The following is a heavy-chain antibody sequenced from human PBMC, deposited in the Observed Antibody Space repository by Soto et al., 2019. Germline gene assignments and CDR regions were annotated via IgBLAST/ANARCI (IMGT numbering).Heavy chain of an antibody. J-gene: IGHJ5*02. CDR1: GDSLSDYY. CDR2: VHYSGST. CDR3: AKGRKATKAWFDP. Sequence: SETQSLTYSISGDSLSDYYGSWIRQSPGKGLEWIGYVHYSGSTNYNPSLQSRVTISVDTSKNQFSLSLHSVTTADTAVYFCAKGRKATKAWFDPWGRGTLVTVSS. V-gene: IGHV4-59*01.